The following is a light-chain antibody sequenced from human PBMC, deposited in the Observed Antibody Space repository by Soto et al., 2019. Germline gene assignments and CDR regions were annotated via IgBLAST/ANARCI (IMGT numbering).Light chain of an antibody. CDR2: GAS. J-gene: IGKJ1*01. V-gene: IGKV3-15*01. CDR1: QSVSIN. Sequence: EIVMTQSPATLSVSPGERATLSCRASQSVSINLAWYQQKPGQAPRLLIYGASTRATDIPARFSGSGSGTEFTLTISSLQSEDFAVYYCQQYNNWRTFGQGTKVEIK. CDR3: QQYNNWRT.